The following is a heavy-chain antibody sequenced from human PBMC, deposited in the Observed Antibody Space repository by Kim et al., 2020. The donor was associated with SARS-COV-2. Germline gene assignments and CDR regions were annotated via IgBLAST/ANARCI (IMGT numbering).Heavy chain of an antibody. V-gene: IGHV3-30*04. CDR2: ISYDGSNK. Sequence: GGSLRLSCAASGFTFSSYAMHWVRQAPGKGLEWVAVISYDGSNKYYADSVKGRFTISRDNSKNTLYLQMNSLRAEDTAVYYCARDQRIQLWLVYYGMDVWGQGTTVTVSS. CDR1: GFTFSSYA. D-gene: IGHD5-18*01. CDR3: ARDQRIQLWLVYYGMDV. J-gene: IGHJ6*02.